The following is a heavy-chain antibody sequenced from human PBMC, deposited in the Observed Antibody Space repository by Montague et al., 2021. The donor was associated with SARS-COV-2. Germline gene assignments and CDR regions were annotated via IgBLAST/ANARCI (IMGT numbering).Heavy chain of an antibody. V-gene: IGHV4-59*12. CDR1: GGSISSYY. D-gene: IGHD5-24*01. CDR2: INNSGST. J-gene: IGHJ4*02. CDR3: ARDRGRWLQWGIDY. Sequence: SETLSLTCTVSGGSISSYYWSWIRQPPGKGLEWIGYINNSGSTNYNPSLKSRVTISVDTSKNQFSLKLSSVTAADTAVYYCARDRGRWLQWGIDYWGQGTLVTVSS.